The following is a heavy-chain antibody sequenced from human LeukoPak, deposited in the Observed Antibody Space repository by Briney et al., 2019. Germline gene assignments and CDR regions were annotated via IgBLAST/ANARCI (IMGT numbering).Heavy chain of an antibody. V-gene: IGHV1-69*13. CDR3: ARDLLAGHYYDSSGYYSST. Sequence: SVKVSCTASGGTFSSYAISWVRQAPGQGLEWMGGIIPIFGTANYAQKFQGRVTITADESTSTAYMELSSLRSEDTAVYYCARDLLAGHYYDSSGYYSSTWGQGTLVTVSS. CDR1: GGTFSSYA. J-gene: IGHJ5*02. D-gene: IGHD3-22*01. CDR2: IIPIFGTA.